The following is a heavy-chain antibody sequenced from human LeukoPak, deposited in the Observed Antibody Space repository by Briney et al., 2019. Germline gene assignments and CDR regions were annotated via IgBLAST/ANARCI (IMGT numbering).Heavy chain of an antibody. Sequence: GGSLRLSCAASGFTFSSYAMSWVRQAPGKGLEWVSAISGSGGSTCYADSVKGRFTISRDNSKNTLYLQMNSLRAEDTAVYYCARDVDGSSLLDYWGQGTLVTVSS. V-gene: IGHV3-23*01. CDR1: GFTFSSYA. D-gene: IGHD6-13*01. J-gene: IGHJ4*02. CDR3: ARDVDGSSLLDY. CDR2: ISGSGGST.